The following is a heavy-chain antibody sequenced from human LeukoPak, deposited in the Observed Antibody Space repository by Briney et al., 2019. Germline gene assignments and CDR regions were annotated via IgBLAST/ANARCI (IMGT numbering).Heavy chain of an antibody. CDR1: GYSLTSYW. CDR3: ATVTTIYYYYGMDV. V-gene: IGHV5-10-1*01. Sequence: PGESLKISCKGSGYSLTSYWITWVRQMPGKGLEWMGRIDPSDSYTNYGPSFQGHVTISADKSISTAYLQWSSLKASDTAMYYCATVTTIYYYYGMDVWGQGTTVTVSS. D-gene: IGHD4-17*01. CDR2: IDPSDSYT. J-gene: IGHJ6*02.